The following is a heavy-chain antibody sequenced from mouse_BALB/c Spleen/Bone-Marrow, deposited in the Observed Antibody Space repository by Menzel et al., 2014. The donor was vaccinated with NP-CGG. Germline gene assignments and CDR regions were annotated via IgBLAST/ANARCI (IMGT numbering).Heavy chain of an antibody. CDR2: ISYDGSN. Sequence: DVKLEESGPGLVKPSQSLSLTCSVTGYSIXSGYYWNWIRQFPGNKLEWMGYISYDGSNNYNPSLKNRISITRDTSKNQFFLKLNSVTTEDTATYYCARGYDYDYAMDYWGQGTSVTVSS. V-gene: IGHV3-6*02. J-gene: IGHJ4*01. D-gene: IGHD2-4*01. CDR1: GYSIXSGYY. CDR3: ARGYDYDYAMDY.